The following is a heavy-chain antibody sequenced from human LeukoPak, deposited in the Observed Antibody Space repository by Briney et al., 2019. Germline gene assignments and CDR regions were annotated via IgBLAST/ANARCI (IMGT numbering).Heavy chain of an antibody. CDR1: GFTFSNYN. CDR3: ARDNSYAFDY. V-gene: IGHV3-48*02. D-gene: IGHD3-16*01. CDR2: ISTSSSTI. Sequence: GGSLRLSCAASGFTFSNYNMHWVRQAPGKGLEWIPYISTSSSTIYYTDSVRGRFTISRDNAKNSLYLQMNSLRDEDTAVYYCARDNSYAFDYWGQGTLVTGSS. J-gene: IGHJ4*02.